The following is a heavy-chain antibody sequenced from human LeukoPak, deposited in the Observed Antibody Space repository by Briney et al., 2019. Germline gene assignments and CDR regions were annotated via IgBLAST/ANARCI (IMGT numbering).Heavy chain of an antibody. D-gene: IGHD6-13*01. CDR2: ISYDGGNK. J-gene: IGHJ4*02. Sequence: GGSLRLSCAASGFTFSSYGMHWVRQAPGKGLEWLALISYDGGNKFYADSVKGRFTISRDNSKNTLYLQMNSLRAEDTAVYYCATQYSSSWYYLDYWGQGTLVTVSS. CDR3: ATQYSSSWYYLDY. CDR1: GFTFSSYG. V-gene: IGHV3-33*01.